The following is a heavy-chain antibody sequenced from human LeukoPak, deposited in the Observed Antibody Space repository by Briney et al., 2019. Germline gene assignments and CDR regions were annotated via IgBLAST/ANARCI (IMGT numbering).Heavy chain of an antibody. Sequence: GGSLRLSCAVSGFSFSSYAMSWVRQAPGKGLEWVSAISGSGGNTYYADSVKGRFTISRDNAKNTLYLQMNSLRAEDTAVYYCAKAVAAAGTGGYLWGQGTLVTVSS. CDR1: GFSFSSYA. D-gene: IGHD6-13*01. CDR2: ISGSGGNT. CDR3: AKAVAAAGTGGYL. V-gene: IGHV3-23*01. J-gene: IGHJ4*02.